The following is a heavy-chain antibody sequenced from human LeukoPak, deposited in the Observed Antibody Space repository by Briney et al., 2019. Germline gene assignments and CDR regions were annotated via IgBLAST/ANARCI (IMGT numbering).Heavy chain of an antibody. CDR1: GYTFTSYG. V-gene: IGHV1-18*01. J-gene: IGHJ6*03. Sequence: EASVKASCKASGYTFTSYGISWVRQAPGQGLEWMGWISAYNGNTNYAQKLQGRVTMTTDTSTSTAYMELRSLRSDDTAVYYCARVAGRSLYYYYMDVWGKGTTVTISS. CDR2: ISAYNGNT. CDR3: ARVAGRSLYYYYMDV. D-gene: IGHD1-14*01.